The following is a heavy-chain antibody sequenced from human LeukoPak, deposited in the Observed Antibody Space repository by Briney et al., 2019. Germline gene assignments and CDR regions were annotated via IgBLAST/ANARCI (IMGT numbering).Heavy chain of an antibody. D-gene: IGHD6-19*01. V-gene: IGHV3-23*01. CDR1: GFSVSSFG. Sequence: GGSLRLSCAVSGFSVSSFGMSWVRQAPGKGLEWISAISVNGETTYYADSVKGRFIISRDNSKNPLYLQLSSLRAEDTAVYYCAQGYSSGWYPYWGQGSLVSVSS. CDR2: ISVNGETT. CDR3: AQGYSSGWYPY. J-gene: IGHJ4*02.